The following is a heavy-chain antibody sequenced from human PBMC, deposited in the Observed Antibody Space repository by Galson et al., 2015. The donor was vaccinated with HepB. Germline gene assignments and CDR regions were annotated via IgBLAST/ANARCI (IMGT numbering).Heavy chain of an antibody. CDR2: ISAYNGNT. Sequence: SVKVSCKASGYTFTSYGISWVRQAPGQGLEWMGWISAYNGNTNYAQKLQGRVTMTTDTSTSTAYMELRSLRSDDTAVYYCARDGYYDFWSGPPGGPYYMDVWGKGTTVTVSS. CDR1: GYTFTSYG. CDR3: ARDGYYDFWSGPPGGPYYMDV. J-gene: IGHJ6*03. D-gene: IGHD3-3*01. V-gene: IGHV1-18*01.